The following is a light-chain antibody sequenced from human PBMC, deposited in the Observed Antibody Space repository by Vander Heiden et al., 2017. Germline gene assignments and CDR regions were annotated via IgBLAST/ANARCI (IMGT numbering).Light chain of an antibody. Sequence: EQVMKQSPATLSVSPGEGASLSCSARQSVSSNLAWHQQKPGQAPRLLLYGASTRATGIPARFIGSGSGTEFTLTISSLQSEDFAVYYCQQYNNWPPVTFGQGTRLEIK. V-gene: IGKV3-15*01. CDR3: QQYNNWPPVT. CDR2: GAS. J-gene: IGKJ5*01. CDR1: QSVSSN.